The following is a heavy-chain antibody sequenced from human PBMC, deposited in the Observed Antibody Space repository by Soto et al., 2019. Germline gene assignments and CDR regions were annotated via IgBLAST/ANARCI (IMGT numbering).Heavy chain of an antibody. J-gene: IGHJ4*02. CDR1: GYTFTGYY. D-gene: IGHD2-21*02. CDR3: ARGGVYFEPYGGNSHVDY. Sequence: GASVKVSCKASGYTFTGYYMHWVRQAPGQGLEWMGWINPNSGGTNYAQKFQGWVTMTRDTSISTAYMELSRLRSDDTAVYYCARGGVYFEPYGGNSHVDYWGQGTLVTVSS. CDR2: INPNSGGT. V-gene: IGHV1-2*04.